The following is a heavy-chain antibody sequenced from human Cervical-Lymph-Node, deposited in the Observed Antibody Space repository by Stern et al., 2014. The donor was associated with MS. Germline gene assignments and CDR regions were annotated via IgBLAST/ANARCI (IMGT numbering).Heavy chain of an antibody. J-gene: IGHJ4*02. CDR2: RGYDGSNP. D-gene: IGHD6-13*01. CDR3: ASAYSSSHYYFDY. CDR1: GFSFSSYA. Sequence: VQLVQSGGGVVQPGRSLRLSCAASGFSFSSYAMNWVRQAPGQGLEWVALRGYDGSNPDYADSVTGRFTISRDNFKNTLYLQMTSLRAEDTAVYYCASAYSSSHYYFDYGGQGTLVTVSS. V-gene: IGHV3-33*01.